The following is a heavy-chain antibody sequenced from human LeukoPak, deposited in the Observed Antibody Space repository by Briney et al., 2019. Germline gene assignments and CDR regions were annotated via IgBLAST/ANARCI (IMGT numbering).Heavy chain of an antibody. V-gene: IGHV3-21*04. CDR2: ISSSSSYI. J-gene: IGHJ4*02. CDR3: AKEGKKVLRYFDWLGSYFDY. CDR1: GFTFSSYS. D-gene: IGHD3-9*01. Sequence: GGSLRLSCAASGFTFSSYSMNWVRQAPGKGLEWVSSISSSSSYIYYADSVKGRFTISRDNAKNSLYLQMNSLRAEDTAVYYCAKEGKKVLRYFDWLGSYFDYWGQGTLVTVSS.